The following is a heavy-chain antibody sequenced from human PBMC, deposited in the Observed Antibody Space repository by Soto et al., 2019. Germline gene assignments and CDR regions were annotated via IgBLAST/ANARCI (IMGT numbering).Heavy chain of an antibody. V-gene: IGHV4-59*01. D-gene: IGHD2-15*01. CDR1: GGSISSYY. CDR3: ARVPSGCSGGSCYSDYYYGMDV. J-gene: IGHJ6*02. Sequence: SETLSLTCTVSGGSISSYYWSWIRQPPGKGLEWIGYIYYSGSTNYNPSLKSRVTISVDTSKNQFSLKLSSVTAADTAVYYCARVPSGCSGGSCYSDYYYGMDVWGQGTTVTVSS. CDR2: IYYSGST.